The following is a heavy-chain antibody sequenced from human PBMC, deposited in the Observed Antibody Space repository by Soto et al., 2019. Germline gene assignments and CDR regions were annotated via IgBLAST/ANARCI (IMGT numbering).Heavy chain of an antibody. CDR1: GFVFKDSS. CDR2: IRDRAYNYAT. CDR3: HRLIRAAQDY. J-gene: IGHJ4*02. D-gene: IGHD3-10*01. V-gene: IGHV3-73*01. Sequence: EVLLVESGGGVVQPGGSLKLSCVASGFVFKDSSIHWVRQASGKGLEWVGRIRDRAYNYATAYTASVKGRFTISRDDSTNTAYLQRTSLRTEDTAIYYGHRLIRAAQDYWGQGTLVTVSS.